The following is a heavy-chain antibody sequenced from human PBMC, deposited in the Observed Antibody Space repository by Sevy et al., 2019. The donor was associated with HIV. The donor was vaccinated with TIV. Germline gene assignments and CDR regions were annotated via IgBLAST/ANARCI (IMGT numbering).Heavy chain of an antibody. CDR1: GFTFSSYW. V-gene: IGHV3-74*01. CDR2: INSDGSST. CDR3: ARERDYGDYLLSDAFDI. J-gene: IGHJ3*02. D-gene: IGHD4-17*01. Sequence: GGSLRLSCAASGFTFSSYWMHWVRQAPGKGLVWVSRINSDGSSTSYAYSVKGRFTISRDNAKNTLYLQMNSLRAEDTAVYYCARERDYGDYLLSDAFDIWGQGTMVTVSS.